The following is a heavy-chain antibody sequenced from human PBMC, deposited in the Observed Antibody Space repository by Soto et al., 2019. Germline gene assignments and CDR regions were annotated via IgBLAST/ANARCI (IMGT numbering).Heavy chain of an antibody. V-gene: IGHV4-61*01. J-gene: IGHJ6*02. CDR1: GGSVSSESHS. CDR3: ARDQYDFRSGSYYYAMEV. D-gene: IGHD3-3*01. Sequence: QVQLQASGPGLVKPSETLSLTCTVSGGSVSSESHSWSWIRQTPGKGLEWIGYIYYTGSTNYNPSLKGRVTMSVDTSRDQVSLRLRSVTRADTAVYYCARDQYDFRSGSYYYAMEVWGQGTKVTVSS. CDR2: IYYTGST.